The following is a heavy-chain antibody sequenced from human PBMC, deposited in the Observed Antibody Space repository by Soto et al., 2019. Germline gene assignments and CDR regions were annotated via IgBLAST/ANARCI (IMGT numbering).Heavy chain of an antibody. J-gene: IGHJ5*02. CDR1: GFTFTKAW. D-gene: IGHD2-15*01. CDR2: VKANEAGGTT. V-gene: IGHV3-15*01. Sequence: GGSLRLSCAASGFTFTKAWMNWVRQAPGKGLEWVGRVKANEAGGTTDYAAPVRGRITISRDDSKNTVYLHMNSLKTEDTANYFCTKVEASWWWFDAWGQGTMVTVSS. CDR3: TKVEASWWWFDA.